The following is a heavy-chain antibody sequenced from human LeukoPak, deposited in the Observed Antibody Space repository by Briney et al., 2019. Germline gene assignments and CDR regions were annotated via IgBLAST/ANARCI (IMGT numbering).Heavy chain of an antibody. D-gene: IGHD6-19*01. V-gene: IGHV4-59*01. CDR3: AREGVAGTPWWYFDL. J-gene: IGHJ2*01. Sequence: SETLSLTCSVSGGSITTSYWSWISQPPGKGLEWIGYIYYTGSANYNPSLRRRVNISVDPSQNQFFLKLNSVTAADTAVYYCAREGVAGTPWWYFDLWGRGTLVTVSS. CDR1: GGSITTSY. CDR2: IYYTGSA.